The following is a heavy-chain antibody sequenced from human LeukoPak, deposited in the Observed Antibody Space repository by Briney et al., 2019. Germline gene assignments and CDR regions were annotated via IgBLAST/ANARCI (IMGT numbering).Heavy chain of an antibody. CDR1: GFTFTSSA. D-gene: IGHD4-4*01. J-gene: IGHJ4*02. CDR2: IVVGSGNT. Sequence: GASVKVSCKASGFTFTSSAMQWVRQARGQRLEWIGWIVVGSGNTNYAQKFQERVTITRDMSTSTAYMELSSLRSEDTAVYYCAADLHYSNALDFDYWGQGTLVTVSS. V-gene: IGHV1-58*02. CDR3: AADLHYSNALDFDY.